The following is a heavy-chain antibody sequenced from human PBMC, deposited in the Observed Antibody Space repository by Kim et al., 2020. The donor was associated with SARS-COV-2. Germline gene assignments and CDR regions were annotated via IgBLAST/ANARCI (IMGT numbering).Heavy chain of an antibody. CDR1: GFTFSSYA. D-gene: IGHD6-13*01. J-gene: IGHJ4*02. CDR3: AKAEPRIAAAPYYFDY. CDR2: ISGSGGST. Sequence: GGSLRLSCAASGFTFSSYAMSWVRQAPGKGLEWVSAISGSGGSTYYADSVKGRFTISRDNSKNTLYLQMNSLRAEDTAVYYCAKAEPRIAAAPYYFDYWGQGTLVTVSS. V-gene: IGHV3-23*01.